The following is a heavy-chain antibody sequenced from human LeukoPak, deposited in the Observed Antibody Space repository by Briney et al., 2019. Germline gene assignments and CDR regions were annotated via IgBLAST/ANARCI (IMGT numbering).Heavy chain of an antibody. CDR1: GYTFTSSS. V-gene: IGHV1-3*04. CDR3: ARLRGVAATGIYDY. D-gene: IGHD6-13*01. J-gene: IGHJ4*02. CDR2: INTGNGNT. Sequence: ASVKVSCKASGYTFTSSSLHWVRQAPGQRLEWRGWINTGNGNTDYSQNFQGRVTLTRDTSASTGYMELSSLRSEDTAVYYCARLRGVAATGIYDYWGQGTLVTVSS.